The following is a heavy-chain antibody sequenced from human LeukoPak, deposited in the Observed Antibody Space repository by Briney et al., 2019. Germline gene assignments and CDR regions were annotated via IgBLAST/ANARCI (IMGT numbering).Heavy chain of an antibody. D-gene: IGHD2-2*01. CDR3: AKEGGFQLPFDS. J-gene: IGHJ4*02. CDR1: GITFGSFA. CDR2: ISGSGYYT. Sequence: GGSLRLSCEASGITFGSFAMSWVRQAPGKGLEWVSGISGSGYYTYYADSVKGRFTISRDNSKNTLYIEMNSLRAEDTAVYYCAKEGGFQLPFDSWGQGTLVTVSS. V-gene: IGHV3-23*01.